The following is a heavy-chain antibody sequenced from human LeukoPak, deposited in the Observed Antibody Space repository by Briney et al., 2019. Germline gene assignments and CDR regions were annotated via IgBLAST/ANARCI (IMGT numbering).Heavy chain of an antibody. V-gene: IGHV4-31*03. J-gene: IGHJ2*01. CDR3: ARGFRNGGYFDL. CDR2: IYYSGST. Sequence: RASETLSLTCTVSGGSISSGGYYWSWIRQHPGKGLEWIGYIYYSGSTYYNPSLKSRVTISVDTSKNQFSLKLSSVTAADTAVYYCARGFRNGGYFDLWGRGTLVTVSS. CDR1: GGSISSGGYY. D-gene: IGHD1-14*01.